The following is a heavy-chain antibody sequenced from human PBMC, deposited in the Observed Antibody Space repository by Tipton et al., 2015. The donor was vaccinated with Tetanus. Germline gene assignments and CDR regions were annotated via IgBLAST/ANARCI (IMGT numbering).Heavy chain of an antibody. D-gene: IGHD1-1*01. CDR2: IVPLFGSA. CDR1: GNTFSSST. J-gene: IGHJ3*02. CDR3: ATVGAGLRRREGPLDS. V-gene: IGHV1-69*06. Sequence: QLVQSGPEVKKPGSSMRLSCKASGNTFSSSTLSWVRQALGHGLGWMGMIVPLFGSAYYAQKFQDRVTITADKSASTAYLDLRSLKSDDTAVYYCATVGAGLRRREGPLDSWGQGTMVTVSS.